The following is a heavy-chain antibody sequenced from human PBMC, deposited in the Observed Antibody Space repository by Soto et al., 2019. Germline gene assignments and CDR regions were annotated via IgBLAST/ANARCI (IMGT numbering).Heavy chain of an antibody. J-gene: IGHJ6*03. Sequence: GESLKISCKGSGYSFTSYWISWVRQMPGKGLEWMGRIDPSDSYTNYSPSFQGHGTISADKSISTAYLQWSSLKASDTAMYYCARHRQPRARFMITIFHMDVLGKGTTVTVSS. CDR2: IDPSDSYT. V-gene: IGHV5-10-1*01. CDR3: ARHRQPRARFMITIFHMDV. D-gene: IGHD3-9*01. CDR1: GYSFTSYW.